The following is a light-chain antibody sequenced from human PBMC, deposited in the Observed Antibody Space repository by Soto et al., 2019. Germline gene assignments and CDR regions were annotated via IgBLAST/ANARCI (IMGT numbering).Light chain of an antibody. CDR3: SSFAGAPVI. J-gene: IGLJ2*01. V-gene: IGLV2-8*01. CDR2: EVN. CDR1: NSDVGAYNY. Sequence: QSALTQPPSASGSPGQSVTIPCTGTNSDVGAYNYVSWYQQYPGKVPKLIIYEVNKRPSGVPDRISGSKSGNTASLTVSGLQAEDDADYYCSSFAGAPVIFGGGTKLTVL.